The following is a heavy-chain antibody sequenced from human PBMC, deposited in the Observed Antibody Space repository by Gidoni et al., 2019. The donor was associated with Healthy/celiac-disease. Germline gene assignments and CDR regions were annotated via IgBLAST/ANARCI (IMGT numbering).Heavy chain of an antibody. CDR3: AKVDSNYYFDYGIDD. CDR1: GSSFSRYA. Sequence: VQLLESGGGLVQPGGARRLCCAASGSSFSRYAMCWVRQAPGKGLEWVSAITGSGGSTYYADSVKGRFTISRDNSKNTLYLQMNSLRAEDTAVYYCAKVDSNYYFDYGIDDWGQGTTVTVSS. D-gene: IGHD4-4*01. CDR2: ITGSGGST. V-gene: IGHV3-23*01. J-gene: IGHJ6*02.